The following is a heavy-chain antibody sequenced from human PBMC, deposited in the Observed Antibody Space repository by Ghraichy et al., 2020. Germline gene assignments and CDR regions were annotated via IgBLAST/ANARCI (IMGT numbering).Heavy chain of an antibody. D-gene: IGHD1-26*01. CDR2: IYYSGST. V-gene: IGHV4-39*01. Sequence: GSLRLSCTVSGGSISSSSYYWGWIRQPPGKGLEWIGSIYYSGSTYYNPSLKSRVTISVDTSKNQFSLKLSSVTAADTAVYYCARHPLAIKSGSLDYWGQGTLVTVSS. J-gene: IGHJ4*02. CDR1: GGSISSSSYY. CDR3: ARHPLAIKSGSLDY.